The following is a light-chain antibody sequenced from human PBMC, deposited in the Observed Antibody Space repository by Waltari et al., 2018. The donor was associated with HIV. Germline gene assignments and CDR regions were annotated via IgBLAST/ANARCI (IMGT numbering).Light chain of an antibody. J-gene: IGKJ1*01. V-gene: IGKV1-12*01. Sequence: DIQMTQSPSSVSASVGDRVNITFRASQGIGRWLAWYQQKPGKAPKLLIYAASSLQSGVPSRFSGSGSGTDFSLTIRSLQPEDFATYYCQQASSFPRTFGQGTKVEIK. CDR2: AAS. CDR3: QQASSFPRT. CDR1: QGIGRW.